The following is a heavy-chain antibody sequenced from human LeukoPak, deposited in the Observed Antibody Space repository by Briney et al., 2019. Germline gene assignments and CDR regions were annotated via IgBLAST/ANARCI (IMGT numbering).Heavy chain of an antibody. D-gene: IGHD3-10*01. V-gene: IGHV4-59*01. J-gene: IGHJ4*02. CDR1: GGSISSYY. CDR2: IYYSGST. CDR3: ARDQGGSMVRGVRYFDY. Sequence: PSETLSLTCTVSGGSISSYYWSWIRQPPGKGLEWIGYIYYSGSTNYNPSLKSRVTISVDMSKNQFALKLSSVTAGDTAVYYCARDQGGSMVRGVRYFDYWGQGTLVTVSS.